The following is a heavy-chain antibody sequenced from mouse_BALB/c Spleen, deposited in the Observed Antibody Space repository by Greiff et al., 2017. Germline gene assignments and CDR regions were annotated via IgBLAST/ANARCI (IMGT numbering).Heavy chain of an antibody. CDR1: GFTFSSYG. D-gene: IGHD1-1*01. CDR3: ASAYYCGSSYWYFDV. Sequence: EVQLQESGGGLVQPGGSLKLSCAASGFTFSSYGMSWVRQTPDKRLELVATINSNGGSTYYPDSVKGRFTISRDNAKNTLYLQMSSLKSEDTAMYYCASAYYCGSSYWYFDVWGAGTTVTVSS. V-gene: IGHV5-6-3*01. CDR2: INSNGGST. J-gene: IGHJ1*01.